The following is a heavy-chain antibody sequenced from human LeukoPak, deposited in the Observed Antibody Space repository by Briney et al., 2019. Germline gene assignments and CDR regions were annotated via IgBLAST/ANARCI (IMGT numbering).Heavy chain of an antibody. V-gene: IGHV3-30*18. CDR3: AKEYYDIVIGLLGYFDY. CDR1: GFTFSSYG. CDR2: ISYDGTNK. D-gene: IGHD3-9*01. J-gene: IGHJ4*02. Sequence: GRSLRLSCAASGFTFSSYGMHWVRQAPGKGLEWVAVISYDGTNKYYADSVKGRFTISRVNSKNTLYLQMNSLRAEDTAVYYCAKEYYDIVIGLLGYFDYWGQGTLVTVSS.